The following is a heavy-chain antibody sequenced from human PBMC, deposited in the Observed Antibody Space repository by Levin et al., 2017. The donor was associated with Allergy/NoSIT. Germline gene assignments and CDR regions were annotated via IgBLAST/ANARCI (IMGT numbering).Heavy chain of an antibody. J-gene: IGHJ4*02. V-gene: IGHV3-23*01. CDR3: AKDRVGHTRIYNY. CDR1: GFTFSSFA. Sequence: QPGGSLRLSCAASGFTFSSFAMSWGRQAPGKGLEWVSAISGSGGTTNYADSVKGRFTISRDNSQNTLYLQMNSLRAEDTAVYYCAKDRVGHTRIYNYWGQGTLVTVSS. D-gene: IGHD1-26*01. CDR2: ISGSGGTT.